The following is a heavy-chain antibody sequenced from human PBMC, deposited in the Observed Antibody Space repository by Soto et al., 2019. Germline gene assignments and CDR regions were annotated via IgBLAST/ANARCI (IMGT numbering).Heavy chain of an antibody. J-gene: IGHJ4*02. V-gene: IGHV1-69*02. CDR2: IIPILGIA. D-gene: IGHD5-12*01. Sequence: QVQLVQSGAEVKKPGSSVKVSCKASGGTFSSYTISWVRQAPGQGLEWMGRIIPILGIANCAQKFQGRVTITADKSTIKAYMELSSLRSADTAVYYCAVEDIVATHPRGFDYWGQGTMVTVSS. CDR3: AVEDIVATHPRGFDY. CDR1: GGTFSSYT.